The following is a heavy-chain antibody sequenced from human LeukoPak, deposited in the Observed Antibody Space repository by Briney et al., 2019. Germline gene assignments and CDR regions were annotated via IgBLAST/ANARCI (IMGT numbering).Heavy chain of an antibody. D-gene: IGHD6-13*01. Sequence: GGSLRLSCAASGFTFSGYAMSWVRQAPGKGLEWVAFIRYDGSNKYYADSVKGRFTISRDNSKNTLYLQMNSLRAEDTAVYYCAKDTYGSSWYIDYWGQGTLVTVSS. V-gene: IGHV3-30*02. CDR3: AKDTYGSSWYIDY. CDR2: IRYDGSNK. J-gene: IGHJ4*02. CDR1: GFTFSGYA.